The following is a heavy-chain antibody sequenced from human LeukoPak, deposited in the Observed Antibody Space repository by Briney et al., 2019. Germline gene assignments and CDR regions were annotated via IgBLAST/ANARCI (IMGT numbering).Heavy chain of an antibody. Sequence: GASVKVSCKASGYTFTKYYIHWVRQAPGQGLEWMGIINPSACSTNYAQKFQRRVTFTRDTSTSTVYMNVSNLRSEDTDVYYCARESLGSYKTVVIVARGHDAFDMWGQGTMVTVSS. CDR1: GYTFTKYY. J-gene: IGHJ3*02. V-gene: IGHV1-46*01. D-gene: IGHD3-22*01. CDR3: ARESLGSYKTVVIVARGHDAFDM. CDR2: INPSACST.